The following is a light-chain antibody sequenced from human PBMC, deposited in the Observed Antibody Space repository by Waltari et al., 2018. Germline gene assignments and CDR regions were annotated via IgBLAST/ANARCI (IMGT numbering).Light chain of an antibody. Sequence: SYVLTQPPSVSVAPGQTASVTCTGSNIGSKSVHWYQQRPGQAPVLVVSDDSDRPSGFPGRFAGSKSGHTATLSISGVEAGDEADFYCQVRGGADDFWVFGGGTRLTVL. CDR3: QVRGGADDFWV. CDR1: NIGSKS. CDR2: DDS. V-gene: IGLV3-21*02. J-gene: IGLJ3*02.